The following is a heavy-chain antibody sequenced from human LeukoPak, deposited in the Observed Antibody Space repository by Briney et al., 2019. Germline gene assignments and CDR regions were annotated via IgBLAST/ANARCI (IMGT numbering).Heavy chain of an antibody. V-gene: IGHV3-33*08. J-gene: IGHJ4*02. D-gene: IGHD1/OR15-1a*01. CDR1: GFTSSDYY. CDR3: ARDLGTPQDY. CDR2: IWYDGSNK. Sequence: GGSLRLSCAASGFTSSDYYMSWIRQAPGKGLEWVAVIWYDGSNKYYADSVKGRFTISRDNSKNTLYLQMNSLRAEDTAVYYCARDLGTPQDYWGQGTLVTVSS.